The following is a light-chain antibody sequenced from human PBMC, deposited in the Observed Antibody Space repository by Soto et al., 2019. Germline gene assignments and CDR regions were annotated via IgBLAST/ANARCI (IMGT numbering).Light chain of an antibody. CDR1: SSDVGGYNY. CDR2: EVS. Sequence: QSALTQPASVSGSPGQSITISCPGTSSDVGGYNYVSWYQQHPGKAPKLMIYEVSNRPSGVSNRFSGSKSGNTASLTISGLQAEDEADYFCSSYGSTSTRYVFGTGTNVTVL. J-gene: IGLJ1*01. CDR3: SSYGSTSTRYV. V-gene: IGLV2-14*01.